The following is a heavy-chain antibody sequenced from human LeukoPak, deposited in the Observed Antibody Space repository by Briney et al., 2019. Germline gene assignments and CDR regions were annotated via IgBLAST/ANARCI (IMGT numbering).Heavy chain of an antibody. CDR3: ASSSYSTSSFDY. CDR2: INSDESST. J-gene: IGHJ4*02. V-gene: IGHV3-74*01. Sequence: PGRSLRLSCAASGFTFSSYWMHWVRQAPGKGLVWVSRINSDESSTSYADPVKGRLIISRDNAKKTLYLEMNSLRAEDTAVYYCASSSYSTSSFDYWGQGTLVTVSS. D-gene: IGHD6-13*01. CDR1: GFTFSSYW.